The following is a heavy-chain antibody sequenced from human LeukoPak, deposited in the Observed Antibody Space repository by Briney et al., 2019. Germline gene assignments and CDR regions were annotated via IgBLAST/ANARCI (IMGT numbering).Heavy chain of an antibody. J-gene: IGHJ5*02. V-gene: IGHV1-18*01. Sequence: ASVTVSLKSTVYTFTSYGISWVRQAPGPGLEWMGWISVYNGNTNYAQKLQGRVTMTTDTSTSTAYMELRSLRSDDTAVYYCASHGGGFCRDGNCYNWFDPWGQGTLVSVSS. CDR2: ISVYNGNT. CDR1: VYTFTSYG. CDR3: ASHGGGFCRDGNCYNWFDP. D-gene: IGHD2-15*01.